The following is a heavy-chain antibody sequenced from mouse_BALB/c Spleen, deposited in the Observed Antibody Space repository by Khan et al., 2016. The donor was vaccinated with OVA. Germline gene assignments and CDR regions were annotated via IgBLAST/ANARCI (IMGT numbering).Heavy chain of an antibody. CDR1: GYSITSGYY. Sequence: EVQLQESGPGLVKPSQSLSLTCSVTGYSITSGYYWNWIRQFPGNKLEWMGYISYDGSNNYNPSLKNRISITRDTSKNQFFLKLNSVTNEDTATSYCTRDGGDYAMDYWGQGTSVTVSS. J-gene: IGHJ4*01. V-gene: IGHV3-6*02. CDR2: ISYDGSN. CDR3: TRDGGDYAMDY.